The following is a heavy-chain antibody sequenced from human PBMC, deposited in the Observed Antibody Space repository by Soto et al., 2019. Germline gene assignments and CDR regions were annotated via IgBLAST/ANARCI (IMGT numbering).Heavy chain of an antibody. D-gene: IGHD1-1*01. CDR3: AKVPRGTMTYFDF. J-gene: IGHJ4*02. V-gene: IGHV3-23*01. Sequence: RGSLRLSCEVSGFTSSSSAMSWVRQAPGRGLEWVSAISGGGSSTYYADSVKGRFTISSDNSKNTLYLQMHSLRAEDTAIYYCAKVPRGTMTYFDFWGQGTLVTVSS. CDR2: ISGGGSST. CDR1: GFTSSSSA.